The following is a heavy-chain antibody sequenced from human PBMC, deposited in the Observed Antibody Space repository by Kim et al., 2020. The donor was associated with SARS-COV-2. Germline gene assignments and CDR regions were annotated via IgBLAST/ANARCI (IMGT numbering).Heavy chain of an antibody. J-gene: IGHJ4*02. CDR2: ISWNSGSI. Sequence: GGSLRLSCAASGFTFDDYAMHWVRQAPGKGLEWVSGISWNSGSIGYADSVKGRFIISRDNAKNSLYLQMNSLRAEDTALYYCAKDFTGFFDYWGQGTLVTVSS. CDR3: AKDFTGFFDY. V-gene: IGHV3-9*01. CDR1: GFTFDDYA.